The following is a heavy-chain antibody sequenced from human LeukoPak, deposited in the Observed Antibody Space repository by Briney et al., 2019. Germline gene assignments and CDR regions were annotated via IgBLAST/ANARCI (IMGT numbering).Heavy chain of an antibody. D-gene: IGHD2-2*01. CDR2: VSSAGYTT. CDR1: GFTFSGDW. J-gene: IGHJ4*02. V-gene: IGHV3-74*01. CDR3: AKDQGVVVVPAAIGY. Sequence: GGSLRLSCAASGFTFSGDWMHWVRQAPGKGLVWVSHVSSAGYTTRYADSMKGRFTISRDNAKNTLYLQMNSLRAEDTAVYYCAKDQGVVVVPAAIGYWGQGTLVTVSS.